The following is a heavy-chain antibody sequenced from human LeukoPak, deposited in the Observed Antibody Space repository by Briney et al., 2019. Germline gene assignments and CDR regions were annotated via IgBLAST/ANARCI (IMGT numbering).Heavy chain of an antibody. J-gene: IGHJ4*02. CDR1: GFTFTTYS. Sequence: KPGGSLRLSCVASGFTFTTYSMNWVRLAPGKGLEWVSSISTTGDFIHYADSVKGRFTISRDNAKYSLYLQMNSLRAEDTAIYYCAGRDCTNGLCQFDYWGQGTLVTVSS. CDR3: AGRDCTNGLCQFDY. V-gene: IGHV3-21*01. CDR2: ISTTGDFI. D-gene: IGHD2-8*01.